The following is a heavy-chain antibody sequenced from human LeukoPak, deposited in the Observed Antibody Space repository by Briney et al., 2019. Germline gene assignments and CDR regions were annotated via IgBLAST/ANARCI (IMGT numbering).Heavy chain of an antibody. D-gene: IGHD1-26*01. CDR1: GFPFSSYA. V-gene: IGHV3-64*01. CDR3: ARQYSGSYYYFDY. CDR2: ISSNGGST. Sequence: GGSLRLSCAASGFPFSSYAMHSVRQAPGKGLECVSAISSNGGSTYYANSVKGRFTISRDNSKNTLYLQMGSLRAEDMAVYYCARQYSGSYYYFDYWGQGTLVTVSS. J-gene: IGHJ4*02.